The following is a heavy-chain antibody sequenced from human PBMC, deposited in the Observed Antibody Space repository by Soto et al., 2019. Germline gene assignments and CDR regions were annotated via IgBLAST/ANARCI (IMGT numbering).Heavy chain of an antibody. CDR2: IHYTGSA. CDR1: GGSLSAPTYY. V-gene: IGHV4-39*01. CDR3: ARVRREVDNWFDP. D-gene: IGHD1-26*01. J-gene: IGHJ5*02. Sequence: QLQLQESGPGLVKPSETLSLTCAVSGGSLSAPTYYWGWVRQPPGKGLEWIGNIHYTGSAFYNPSLKSLVTISVDTSKNQFSRRLTAVTAVDTAVYYCARVRREVDNWFDPWGRGTLVIVSS.